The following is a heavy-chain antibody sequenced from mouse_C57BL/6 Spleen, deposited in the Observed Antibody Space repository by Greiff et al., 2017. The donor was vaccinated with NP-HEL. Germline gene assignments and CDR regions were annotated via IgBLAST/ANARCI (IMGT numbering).Heavy chain of an antibody. CDR3: ASPYGSSSYYYAMDY. J-gene: IGHJ4*01. V-gene: IGHV1-72*01. D-gene: IGHD1-1*01. CDR1: GYTFTSYW. Sequence: VQLQQPGAELVKPGASVKLSCKASGYTFTSYWMHWVKQRPGRGLEWIGRIDPNSGGTKYNEKFKSKATLTVDKPSSTAYMQLSSLTSEDSAVYYCASPYGSSSYYYAMDYWGQGTSVTVSS. CDR2: IDPNSGGT.